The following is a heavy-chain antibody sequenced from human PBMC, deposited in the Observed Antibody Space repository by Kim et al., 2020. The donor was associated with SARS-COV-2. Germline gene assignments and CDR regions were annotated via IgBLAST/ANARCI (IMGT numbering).Heavy chain of an antibody. CDR1: GFTFSNYG. J-gene: IGHJ4*02. D-gene: IGHD3-10*01. CDR2: ISYDGSNK. CDR3: AKALVAGYYYGSGSPFDY. Sequence: GGSLRLSCAASGFTFSNYGMHWVRQAPGKGLEWVAVISYDGSNKYYADSVKGRFTISRDNSKNTLYLQMNSLRAEDTAVYYCAKALVAGYYYGSGSPFDYWGQGTLDTVSS. V-gene: IGHV3-30*18.